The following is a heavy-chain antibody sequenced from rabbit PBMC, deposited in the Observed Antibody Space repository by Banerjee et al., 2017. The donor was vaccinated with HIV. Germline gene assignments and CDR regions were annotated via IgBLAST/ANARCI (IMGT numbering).Heavy chain of an antibody. D-gene: IGHD4-1*01. CDR2: IDYSSNK. CDR3: ARDLAGVIGWNFDL. V-gene: IGHV1S43*01. Sequence: QEQLEESGGGLVTPGRTLTLSCTASGIDFSSYWMCWVRQAPGKGLEWIGCIDYSSNKWYASWLNGRFTISRSTSLNTVDLKVTSLTGADTATYFCARDLAGVIGWNFDLWGQGTLVTVS. J-gene: IGHJ4*01. CDR1: GIDFSSYW.